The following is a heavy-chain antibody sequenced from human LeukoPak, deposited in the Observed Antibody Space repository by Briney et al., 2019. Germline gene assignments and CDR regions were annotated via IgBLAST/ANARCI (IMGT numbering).Heavy chain of an antibody. CDR1: GYSISSGYY. Sequence: SETLSLTCAVSGYSISSGYYWGWIRPPPGKGLEWIGSIYHSGSTYYNPSLKSRVTISVDTSKNQFSLKLSSVTAADTAVYYCARGNYYDSSGYYPGVFDPWGQGTLVTVSS. CDR3: ARGNYYDSSGYYPGVFDP. V-gene: IGHV4-38-2*01. J-gene: IGHJ5*02. D-gene: IGHD3-22*01. CDR2: IYHSGST.